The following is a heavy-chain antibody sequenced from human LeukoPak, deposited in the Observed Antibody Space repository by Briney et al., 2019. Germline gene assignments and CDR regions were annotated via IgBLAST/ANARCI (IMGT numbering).Heavy chain of an antibody. D-gene: IGHD4-17*01. J-gene: IGHJ4*02. CDR1: GDTFTGYY. CDR2: INPNSGGT. Sequence: ASVKVSCKASGDTFTGYYMHWVRQAPGQGLEWMGWINPNSGGTNYAQKFQGRVTMTRDTSITTAYMELSRLRSDDTAVYYCAREVGYGDYVPDYWGQGTLVTVSS. CDR3: AREVGYGDYVPDY. V-gene: IGHV1-2*02.